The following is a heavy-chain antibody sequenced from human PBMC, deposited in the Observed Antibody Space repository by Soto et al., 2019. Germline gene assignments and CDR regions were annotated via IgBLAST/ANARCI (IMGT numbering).Heavy chain of an antibody. V-gene: IGHV1-18*04. Sequence: QGKLVQSGPEVKKPGASVKVSCTASGYSFSGYDITWVRQAPGQGLEWLGWVSTSIRSTMSAEKLQGRLTMTTDTSTTTVYMELRGLTSDDTAIYYCARDSGAALYGEDALDIWGQGTMVSVSS. CDR3: ARDSGAALYGEDALDI. CDR2: VSTSIRST. D-gene: IGHD3-10*01. J-gene: IGHJ3*02. CDR1: GYSFSGYD.